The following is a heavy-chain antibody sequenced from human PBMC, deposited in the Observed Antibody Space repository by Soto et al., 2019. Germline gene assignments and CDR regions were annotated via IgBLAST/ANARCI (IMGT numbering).Heavy chain of an antibody. CDR3: ARGFPASIAAVGYYYYGMDV. Sequence: PGGSLRLSCIGSGFTFSSYAMNWVRQAPGKGLEWVSSISSSSKYIYYTDSVKGRFTISRDNAKNSLYLQMNSLRAEDTAVYYCARGFPASIAAVGYYYYGMDVWGQGTTVTVSS. J-gene: IGHJ6*02. D-gene: IGHD6-6*01. CDR1: GFTFSSYA. CDR2: ISSSSKYI. V-gene: IGHV3-21*01.